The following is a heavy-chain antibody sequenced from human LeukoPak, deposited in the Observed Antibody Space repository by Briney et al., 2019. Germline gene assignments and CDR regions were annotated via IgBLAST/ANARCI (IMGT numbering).Heavy chain of an antibody. V-gene: IGHV4-39*07. CDR3: ARDTGYQNGMDV. Sequence: SETLSLTCTVSGGSISSSSYYWGWIRQPPGKGLEWIASINYSGNTYYSPSLKSRVTISVDTSKNQFSLKLSSVTAADTAVYYCARDTGYQNGMDVWGQGTTVTVSS. CDR1: GGSISSSSYY. J-gene: IGHJ6*02. CDR2: INYSGNT. D-gene: IGHD6-13*01.